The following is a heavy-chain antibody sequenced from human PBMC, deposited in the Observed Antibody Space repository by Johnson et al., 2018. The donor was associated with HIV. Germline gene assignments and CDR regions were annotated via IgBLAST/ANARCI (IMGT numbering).Heavy chain of an antibody. J-gene: IGHJ3*02. CDR3: TTMSALWFGDLHVFGDGFDI. V-gene: IGHV3-15*01. CDR2: VTSNTDGGTI. CDR1: GFTFSNAW. Sequence: VQLVESGGGSVKSGGSLRVSCAASGFTFSNAWMSWVRQAPGKGLEWVGRVTSNTDGGTIDYAAAVKGRFIISRDDSKNTLYLQMNGLKTEDTAVYYCTTMSALWFGDLHVFGDGFDIWGQGTMVTVSS. D-gene: IGHD3-10*01.